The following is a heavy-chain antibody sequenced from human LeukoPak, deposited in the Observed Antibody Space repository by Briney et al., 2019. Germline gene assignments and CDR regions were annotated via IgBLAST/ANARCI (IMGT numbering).Heavy chain of an antibody. CDR1: GFTFSSYG. Sequence: GGSLRLSXAASGFTFSSYGMHWVRQAPGKGLEWVAFIRYDGSNKYYADSVKGRFTISRDNSKNTLYLQMNSLRAEDTAVYYFAKDFRFTEYFQHWGQGTLATVSS. V-gene: IGHV3-30*02. J-gene: IGHJ1*01. D-gene: IGHD3-16*01. CDR3: AKDFRFTEYFQH. CDR2: IRYDGSNK.